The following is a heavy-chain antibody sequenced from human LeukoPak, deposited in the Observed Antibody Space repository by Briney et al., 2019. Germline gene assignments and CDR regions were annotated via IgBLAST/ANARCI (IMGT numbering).Heavy chain of an antibody. CDR2: ISSSGGTI. D-gene: IGHD3-22*01. J-gene: IGHJ4*02. CDR3: AREPYYDSSGRFDY. Sequence: PGGSLRLSCAASGFTFSDYYMSWIRQAPGKGLGWVSYISSSGGTISYADSVKGRFTISRDNSKNTLYLQMNSLRAEDTAVYYCAREPYYDSSGRFDYWGQGTLVTVSS. V-gene: IGHV3-11*01. CDR1: GFTFSDYY.